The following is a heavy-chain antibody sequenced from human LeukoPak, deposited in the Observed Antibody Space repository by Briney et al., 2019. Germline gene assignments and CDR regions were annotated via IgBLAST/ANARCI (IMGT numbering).Heavy chain of an antibody. V-gene: IGHV4-34*01. CDR3: ASDSGGRRDAFNI. CDR2: INHSGST. CDR1: GGSFSGYY. Sequence: SETLSLTCAVYGGSFSGYYWNWIRQPPGKGLEWIGEINHSGSTNYNPSLKSRVTISVDTSKNQFSLKLTSVTAADTAVYYCASDSGGRRDAFNIWGQGTMVTVSS. D-gene: IGHD2-21*01. J-gene: IGHJ3*02.